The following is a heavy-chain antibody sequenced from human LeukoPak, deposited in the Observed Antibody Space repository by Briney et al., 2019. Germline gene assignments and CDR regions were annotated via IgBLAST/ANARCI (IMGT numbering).Heavy chain of an antibody. CDR2: ISGSGSTT. CDR3: AKTGGTYYGSDY. Sequence: GSLRLSCAASGFTFSSYVMSWVRQAPGKGLEWVSSISGSGSTTYYADTVKGRFTISRDNSKNTLYLQINSLRGEDTALYYCAKTGGTYYGSDYWGQGTLVTVSS. J-gene: IGHJ4*02. CDR1: GFTFSSYV. V-gene: IGHV3-23*01. D-gene: IGHD1-26*01.